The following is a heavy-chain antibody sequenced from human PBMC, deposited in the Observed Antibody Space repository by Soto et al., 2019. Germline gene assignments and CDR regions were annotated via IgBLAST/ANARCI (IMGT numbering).Heavy chain of an antibody. CDR1: GYTFTTFG. Sequence: GASVKVSCKASGYTFTTFGISWVRQAPGQGLEWVGWISSNNGNTKYSQKFQGRVSLTTETSARTAYMELRSLRSDDTAVYYCARSAPFDIYAITPVVFWGQGTLVTVSS. CDR2: ISSNNGNT. CDR3: ARSAPFDIYAITPVVF. V-gene: IGHV1-18*01. D-gene: IGHD2-21*01. J-gene: IGHJ4*02.